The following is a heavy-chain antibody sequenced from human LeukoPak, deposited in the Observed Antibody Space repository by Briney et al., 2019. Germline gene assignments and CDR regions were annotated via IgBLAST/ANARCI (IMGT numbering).Heavy chain of an antibody. CDR3: ARHWVVTPNY. CDR2: IYYSGSA. V-gene: IGHV4-39*01. J-gene: IGHJ4*02. Sequence: PSETLSLTCIVSGGSISNSSYYWGWIRQPPGKGLEWIGSIYYSGSAYYYPSLKSRVTISVDTSKNQFSLKLTSVTAADTAVYYCARHWVVTPNYWGQGTLVTVSS. CDR1: GGSISNSSYY. D-gene: IGHD4-23*01.